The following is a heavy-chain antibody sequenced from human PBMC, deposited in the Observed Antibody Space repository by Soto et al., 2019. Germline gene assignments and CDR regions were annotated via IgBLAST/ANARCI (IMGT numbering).Heavy chain of an antibody. CDR1: GYTFPGYA. Sequence: ASVKVSCKASGYTFPGYAMHWVRQAPGQRLEWMGWINAGNGNTKYSQKFQGRVTITRDTSASTAYMELSSLRSEDTAVYYCARAVAVPADFDYWGQGTLVTVS. CDR2: INAGNGNT. J-gene: IGHJ4*02. CDR3: ARAVAVPADFDY. D-gene: IGHD6-19*01. V-gene: IGHV1-3*01.